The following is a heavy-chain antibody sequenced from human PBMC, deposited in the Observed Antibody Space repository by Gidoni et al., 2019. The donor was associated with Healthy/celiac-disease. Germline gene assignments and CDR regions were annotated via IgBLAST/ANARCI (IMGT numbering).Heavy chain of an antibody. D-gene: IGHD6-19*01. CDR3: ATGYSSGWPAPAFDY. J-gene: IGHJ4*02. CDR2: INPTSGGT. V-gene: IGHV1-2*06. CDR1: GYTFTGYY. Sequence: QVQLVQSGAEVKKPGASVKVSCKAAGYTFTGYYKHWVRQAPGQGLEWMGRINPTSGGTTYAQKFQGRVTMTRDTSISTAYMELSRLRSDDTAVYYCATGYSSGWPAPAFDYWGQGTLVTVSS.